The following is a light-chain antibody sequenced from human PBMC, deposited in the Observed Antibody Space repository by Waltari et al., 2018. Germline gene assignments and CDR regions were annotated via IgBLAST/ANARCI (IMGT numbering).Light chain of an antibody. CDR2: YTN. CDR3: QQGSIIPFT. Sequence: IQMSQSPSSLSASVGDRVTITCRASQDINSFLNWYQQKPGKAPKLLIYYTNTLASGVPSRFSGSGSGTEFTLTINSLWPEDFTAYYCQQGSIIPFTFGPGTKLDIK. V-gene: IGKV1-13*02. J-gene: IGKJ3*01. CDR1: QDINSF.